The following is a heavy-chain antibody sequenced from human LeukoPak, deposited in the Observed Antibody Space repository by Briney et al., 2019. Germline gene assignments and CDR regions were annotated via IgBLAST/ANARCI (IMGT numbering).Heavy chain of an antibody. Sequence: PGGSLRLSCAASGFTFSCYAMSWVRQAPGKGLEWVSGISVSVTSTYYADSVKGRFTISRDNSKNTLYLQMNSLRAEDTAVYYCAKGWQWLGTLDYWGQGTLVTVSS. D-gene: IGHD6-19*01. V-gene: IGHV3-23*01. CDR2: ISVSVTST. CDR1: GFTFSCYA. J-gene: IGHJ4*02. CDR3: AKGWQWLGTLDY.